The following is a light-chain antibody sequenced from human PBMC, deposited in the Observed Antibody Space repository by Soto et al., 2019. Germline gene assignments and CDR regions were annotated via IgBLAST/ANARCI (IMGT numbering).Light chain of an antibody. CDR1: QGIGNY. CDR2: AAS. J-gene: IGKJ5*01. Sequence: DIQMTQSPSSLSASVGDRVTITCRASQGIGNYLAWYQQKPGKVPKLLIYAASTLQAGVPSLFIGSGSGTDFTLTISSLQTEEVATYYCQKYNSAPSTFGQGTRLEIK. CDR3: QKYNSAPST. V-gene: IGKV1-27*01.